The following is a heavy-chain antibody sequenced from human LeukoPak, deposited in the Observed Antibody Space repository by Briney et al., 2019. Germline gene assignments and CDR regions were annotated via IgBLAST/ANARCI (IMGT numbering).Heavy chain of an antibody. CDR2: IYPGDSGA. D-gene: IGHD4-23*01. CDR1: GYRFPNHW. Sequence: GESLKISGKGSGYRFPNHWIGWVRRMPGIGLEWMGIIYPGDSGARYSPSFQGQVTISTDKSISTAFLQWSSLKASDTAMYYCARAQGDLTPYDIWGQGTMITVSS. J-gene: IGHJ3*02. V-gene: IGHV5-51*01. CDR3: ARAQGDLTPYDI.